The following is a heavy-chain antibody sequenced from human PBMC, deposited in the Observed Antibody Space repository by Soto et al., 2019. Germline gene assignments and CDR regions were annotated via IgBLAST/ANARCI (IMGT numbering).Heavy chain of an antibody. V-gene: IGHV3-74*01. J-gene: IGHJ4*02. D-gene: IGHD6-19*01. CDR2: IKTDGSAA. CDR1: GFTFDSHW. Sequence: VESGGVLVQPGGSLRLSCAASGFTFDSHWMHWVRQAPGEGLVWVSRIKTDGSAAAYADSVKGRFTISRDNNKNTLYLQMNSLRAEDTAVYFCVRESRVAADCWGQGTLVTVS. CDR3: VRESRVAADC.